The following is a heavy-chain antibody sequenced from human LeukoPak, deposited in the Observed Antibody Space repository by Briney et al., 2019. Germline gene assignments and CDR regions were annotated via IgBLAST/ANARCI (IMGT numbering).Heavy chain of an antibody. D-gene: IGHD3-22*01. CDR1: GGSISSYY. V-gene: IGHV4-4*07. J-gene: IGHJ5*02. CDR2: IYTSGST. Sequence: SETLSLACTVSGGSISSYYWSWIRQPAGKGLEWIGRIYTSGSTNYNPSLKSRVTMSVDTSKNQFSLKLSSVTAADTAVYYCAREDYYDSSGYFGWFDPWGQGTLVTVS. CDR3: AREDYYDSSGYFGWFDP.